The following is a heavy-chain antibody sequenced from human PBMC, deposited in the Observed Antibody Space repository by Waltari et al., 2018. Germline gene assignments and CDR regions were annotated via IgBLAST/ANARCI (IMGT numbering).Heavy chain of an antibody. CDR3: ARDPIVVVPAAISWFDP. V-gene: IGHV1-69*13. CDR1: GGTFSSYA. CDR2: IIPIFGTA. Sequence: QVQLVQSGAEVKKPGSSVKVSCKASGGTFSSYAISWVRQAPGQGLEWMGRIIPIFGTANYAQKFQGSVTITADKSTSTAYMELSSLRSEDTAVYYCARDPIVVVPAAISWFDPWGQGTLVTVSS. D-gene: IGHD2-2*02. J-gene: IGHJ5*02.